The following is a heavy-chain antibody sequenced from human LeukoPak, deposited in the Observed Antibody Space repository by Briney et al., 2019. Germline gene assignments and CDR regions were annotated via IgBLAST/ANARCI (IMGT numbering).Heavy chain of an antibody. J-gene: IGHJ4*02. CDR1: GGSISSYY. V-gene: IGHV4-59*08. Sequence: SETLSLTCTVSGGSISSYYWSWIRQPPGKGLEWIGYIYYSGSTNYNPSLKSRVTISVDTTKDQFSLKLSSVTAADTAVYYCASNPGNALFDYWGQGTLVTVSS. CDR2: IYYSGST. D-gene: IGHD1-14*01. CDR3: ASNPGNALFDY.